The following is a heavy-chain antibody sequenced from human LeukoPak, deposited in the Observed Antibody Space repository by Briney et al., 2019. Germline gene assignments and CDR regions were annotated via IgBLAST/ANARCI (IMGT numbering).Heavy chain of an antibody. Sequence: SGTLSLTCAVSGAFITNSHWWSWARPPPGKGLEWIGEIYHSGTTNYNPSLQSRVTMSVDKSKNKFSLKLSSVTAADTAVYYCATYFYGEYGSYYFDYWGQGTLVTVSS. CDR2: IYHSGTT. J-gene: IGHJ4*02. V-gene: IGHV4-4*02. CDR1: GAFITNSHW. CDR3: ATYFYGEYGSYYFDY. D-gene: IGHD4-17*01.